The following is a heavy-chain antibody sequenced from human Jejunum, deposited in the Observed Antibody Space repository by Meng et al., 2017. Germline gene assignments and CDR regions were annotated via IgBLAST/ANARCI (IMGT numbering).Heavy chain of an antibody. D-gene: IGHD6-6*01. J-gene: IGHJ4*02. CDR1: GYPFISYP. V-gene: IGHV7-4-1*02. CDR3: AREKWQHGSSFDV. Sequence: QVQLVQSGSELKKPGASVKVSCMASGYPFISYPITWVRHAPGQGPEWMGWINTSTGKPTYAQGFTGRFAISLDISVNTAYLEISSLKGDDTAMYYCAREKWQHGSSFDVWGQGTLVTVSS. CDR2: INTSTGKP.